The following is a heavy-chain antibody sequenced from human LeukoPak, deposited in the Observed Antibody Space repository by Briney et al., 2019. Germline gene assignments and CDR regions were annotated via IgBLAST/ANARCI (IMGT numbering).Heavy chain of an antibody. D-gene: IGHD2-15*01. J-gene: IGHJ6*02. CDR1: GGSISSYY. V-gene: IGHV4-59*01. CDR2: IYYSGST. CDR3: ARDLGCSGGSCYSYYYGMDV. Sequence: SETLSLTCTVSGGSISSYYWSWIRQPPGKGLEWIGYIYYSGSTNYNPSLKSRVTISVDTSKNQFSLKLSSVTAADTAVYYCARDLGCSGGSCYSYYYGMDVWGQGTTVTVSS.